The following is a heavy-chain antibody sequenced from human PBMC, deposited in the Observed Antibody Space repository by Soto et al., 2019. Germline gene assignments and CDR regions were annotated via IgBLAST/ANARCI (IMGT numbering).Heavy chain of an antibody. Sequence: ASVKVSCKASGYTFTDYYMHWVRQAPGQGLEWMGWINPNSGATSYAQRFQGRVTMTRDTSISTAYMELSRLTSDDTAVYYCAREGGDIVQMVYALPWYWGQGTPATV. CDR1: GYTFTDYY. D-gene: IGHD2-8*01. J-gene: IGHJ4*02. CDR2: INPNSGAT. V-gene: IGHV1-2*02. CDR3: AREGGDIVQMVYALPWY.